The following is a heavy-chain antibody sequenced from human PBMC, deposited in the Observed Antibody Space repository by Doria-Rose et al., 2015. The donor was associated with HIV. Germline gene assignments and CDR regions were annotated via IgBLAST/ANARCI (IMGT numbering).Heavy chain of an antibody. D-gene: IGHD1-1*01. CDR3: ARGLLRGGWNDVDYYYGMDV. CDR1: GGSFSGYY. V-gene: IGHV4-34*01. J-gene: IGHJ6*02. CDR2: IN. Sequence: QVQLQQWGAGLVKPSETLSLTCAVFGGSFSGYYWSWIRQPPGKGLEWIGDINSMTAVMCRVHISLAASKTLFSLKLSSVTAADTAAYYCARGLLRGGWNDVDYYYGMDVWGQGTTVTVSS.